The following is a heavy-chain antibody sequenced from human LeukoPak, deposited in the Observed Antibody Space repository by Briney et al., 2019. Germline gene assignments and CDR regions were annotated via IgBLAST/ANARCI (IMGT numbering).Heavy chain of an antibody. V-gene: IGHV3-73*01. D-gene: IGHD4-23*01. CDR3: TGGNDY. CDR2: IRSKTNSYAT. Sequence: PGGSLRLSCAASGFIFSDSAIQWVRQASGKGLERVGRIRSKTNSYATAYGASVKGRFTSSRDDSKNTAYLQMNSLKIEDTAVYYCTGGNDYWGQGTLVTVSS. J-gene: IGHJ4*02. CDR1: GFIFSDSA.